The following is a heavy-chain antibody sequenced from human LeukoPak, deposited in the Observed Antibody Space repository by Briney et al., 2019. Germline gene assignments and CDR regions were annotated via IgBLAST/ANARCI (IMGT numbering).Heavy chain of an antibody. CDR2: ISAYNGKT. Sequence: SVKVSCKASGYTFTSYGISWVRQAPGQGVEGMGWISAYNGKTNYEQKLQGRVTMTTDTSTSTAYMELRSLRSDDTAVYYCATVRGPTVVFGLVTPDAFDIWGQGTMVTVSS. D-gene: IGHD3/OR15-3a*01. CDR3: ATVRGPTVVFGLVTPDAFDI. J-gene: IGHJ3*02. CDR1: GYTFTSYG. V-gene: IGHV1-18*01.